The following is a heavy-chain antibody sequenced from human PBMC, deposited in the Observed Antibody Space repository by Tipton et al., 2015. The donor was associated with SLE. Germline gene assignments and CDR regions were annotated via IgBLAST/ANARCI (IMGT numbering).Heavy chain of an antibody. CDR1: GFTFSNYA. CDR2: ISGGGGST. V-gene: IGHV3-23*01. CDR3: AKDYDWDYYYYGMDV. J-gene: IGHJ6*02. Sequence: GSLRLSCEASGFTFSNYAMAWVRQPPGKGLEWVSGISGGGGSTWYGDSVKGRFTISRDNSKNTLYLQMNSLRAEDTAVYYCAKDYDWDYYYYGMDVWGQGTTVTVSS. D-gene: IGHD3-16*01.